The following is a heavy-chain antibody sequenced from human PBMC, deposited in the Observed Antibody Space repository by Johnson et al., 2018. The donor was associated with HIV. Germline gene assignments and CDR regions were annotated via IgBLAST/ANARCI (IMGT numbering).Heavy chain of an antibody. CDR3: SSRPHGSGRPLDI. CDR1: GFTFSSFA. Sequence: QVQLVESGGGLIQPGGSLRLSCAASGFTFSSFAIHWVRQAPGKGLEWVAVISYDGSDKYYADSVKGRFTISRDNSKNTLYLQMDSLKTEDTAVYYCSSRPHGSGRPLDIWGQGTLVTVSS. D-gene: IGHD2-2*01. V-gene: IGHV3-30-3*01. CDR2: ISYDGSDK. J-gene: IGHJ3*02.